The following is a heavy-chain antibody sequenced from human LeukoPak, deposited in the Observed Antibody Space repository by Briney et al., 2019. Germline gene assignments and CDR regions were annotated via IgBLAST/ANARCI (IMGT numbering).Heavy chain of an antibody. CDR2: ISKDGSDT. CDR1: GFRFSDYW. CDR3: ARGGYSGSYYRFS. D-gene: IGHD6-6*01. J-gene: IGHJ4*02. V-gene: IGHV3-74*01. Sequence: GGSLRLSCAASGFRFSDYWMHWVRQARGKGPEWLSRISKDGSDTVYADSAKGRFTASRDNAKNTVYLQVTNLRPEDTAVYFCARGGYSGSYYRFSWGQGTLVTVAS.